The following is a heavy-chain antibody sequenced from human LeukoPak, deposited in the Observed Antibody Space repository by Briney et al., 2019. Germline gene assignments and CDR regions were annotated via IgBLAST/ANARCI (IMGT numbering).Heavy chain of an antibody. J-gene: IGHJ4*02. V-gene: IGHV5-51*01. Sequence: GESLKISCKGSGYKFTNYWIGWVRKMPGKGLEGMGLMYPGDSDTRYSPSFQGQVTISADKSIGTAYLQWSSLKASDTAMYYCAIGGDSSTSCYRCFNYWGQGTLVTVSS. CDR2: MYPGDSDT. CDR3: AIGGDSSTSCYRCFNY. D-gene: IGHD2-2*02. CDR1: GYKFTNYW.